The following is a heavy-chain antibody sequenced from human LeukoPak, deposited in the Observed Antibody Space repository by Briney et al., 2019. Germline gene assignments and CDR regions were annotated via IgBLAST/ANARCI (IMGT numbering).Heavy chain of an antibody. CDR2: IWYDGSNK. CDR3: TTDPYCSSTSCQPIYYYYGMDV. V-gene: IGHV3-33*01. J-gene: IGHJ6*02. D-gene: IGHD2-2*01. CDR1: GFTFSSYG. Sequence: GGSLRLSCAASGFTFSSYGMHWVRQAPGKGLEWVAVIWYDGSNKYYADSVKGRFTISRDNSKNTLYLQMNSLKTEDTAVYYCTTDPYCSSTSCQPIYYYYGMDVWGQGTTVTVSS.